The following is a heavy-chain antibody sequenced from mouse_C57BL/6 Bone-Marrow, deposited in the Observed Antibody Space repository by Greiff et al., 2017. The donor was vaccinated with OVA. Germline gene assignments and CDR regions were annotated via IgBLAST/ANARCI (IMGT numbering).Heavy chain of an antibody. D-gene: IGHD1-1*01. CDR1: GFTFSSYG. J-gene: IGHJ2*01. CDR2: ISSGGSYT. Sequence: EVQLVESGGDLVKPGGSLKLSCAASGFTFSSYGMSWVRQTPDKRLEWVATISSGGSYTYYPDSVKGRFTISRDNAKNTLYLQMSSLKSEDTAMYYCALHYGSSSYYFDYWGQGTTLTVSS. V-gene: IGHV5-6*01. CDR3: ALHYGSSSYYFDY.